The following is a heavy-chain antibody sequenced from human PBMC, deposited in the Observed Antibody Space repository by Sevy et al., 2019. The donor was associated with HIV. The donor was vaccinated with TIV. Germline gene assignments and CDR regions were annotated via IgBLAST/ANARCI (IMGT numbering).Heavy chain of an antibody. CDR3: AKAHSSGWLRNYFDY. CDR2: ISGSGGST. Sequence: GGSLRLSCAASGFTFSSYAMSWVRQAPGKGLEWVSAISGSGGSTYYADSVKGRFTISRDNSKNTLYLQMNSLRAEDTAVYYCAKAHSSGWLRNYFDYWGQGTLVTVSS. D-gene: IGHD6-19*01. J-gene: IGHJ4*02. V-gene: IGHV3-23*01. CDR1: GFTFSSYA.